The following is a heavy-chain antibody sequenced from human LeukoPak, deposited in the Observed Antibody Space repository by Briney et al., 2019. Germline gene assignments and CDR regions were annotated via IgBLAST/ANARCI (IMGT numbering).Heavy chain of an antibody. D-gene: IGHD1-1*01. CDR2: IHSTGAT. V-gene: IGHV4-4*07. CDR3: ARGLEVGAGRPLDY. Sequence: SETLSLTCSVSGVSINHYYWSWIRQPAGKGLEWIGRIHSTGATDYNPSLTSRLTMSVDTSRNEFSVKLNSVTVADTAFYYCARGLEVGAGRPLDYWGQGTLVTVSS. CDR1: GVSINHYY. J-gene: IGHJ4*02.